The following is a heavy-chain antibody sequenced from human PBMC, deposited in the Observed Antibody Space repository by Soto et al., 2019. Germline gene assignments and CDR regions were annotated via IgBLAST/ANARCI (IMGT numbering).Heavy chain of an antibody. V-gene: IGHV4-30-2*01. CDR1: GGSISSGGYS. CDR3: ARSRPPYYYGMDV. J-gene: IGHJ6*02. Sequence: QLQLQESGSGLVKPSQTLSLTCAVSGGSISSGGYSWSWIRQPPGKGLEWIGYIYHSGSTYYNPSLKSRVTISVDRSKNQFSLTLSSVTAADTAVYYCARSRPPYYYGMDVWGQGTTVTVSS. CDR2: IYHSGST.